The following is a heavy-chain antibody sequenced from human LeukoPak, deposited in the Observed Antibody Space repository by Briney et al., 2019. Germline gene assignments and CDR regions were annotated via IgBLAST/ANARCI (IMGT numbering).Heavy chain of an antibody. CDR2: INPNSGRT. CDR3: ARTREYSSTWFFPPFDP. CDR1: GGTFSTYV. Sequence: GASVKVSCKASGGTFSTYVISWVRQAPGQGLEWMGWINPNSGRTNYAHNFQGRVTLTRDPSISTAYMELTGLTSNDTGVYYCARTREYSSTWFFPPFDPWGQGTLVTVSS. J-gene: IGHJ5*02. D-gene: IGHD6-13*01. V-gene: IGHV1-2*02.